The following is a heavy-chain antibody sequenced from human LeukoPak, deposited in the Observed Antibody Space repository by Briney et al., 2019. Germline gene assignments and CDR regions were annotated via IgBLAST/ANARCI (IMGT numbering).Heavy chain of an antibody. CDR2: ISSSGSTI. D-gene: IGHD3-22*01. CDR1: GFTFSSYG. Sequence: PGGSLRLSCAASGFTFSSYGMSWVRQAPGKGLEWVSYISSSGSTIYYADSVKGRFTISRDNAKNSLYLQMNSLRAEDTAVYYCARWPILSYYYDSSGYLDAFDIWGQGTMVTVSS. J-gene: IGHJ3*02. V-gene: IGHV3-48*04. CDR3: ARWPILSYYYDSSGYLDAFDI.